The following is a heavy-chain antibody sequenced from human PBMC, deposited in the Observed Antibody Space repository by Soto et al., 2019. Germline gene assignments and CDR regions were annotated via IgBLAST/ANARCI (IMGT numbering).Heavy chain of an antibody. D-gene: IGHD2-15*01. CDR3: AKDHLKFVVVVGYYYYGMDV. CDR2: ISYDGSNK. J-gene: IGHJ6*02. CDR1: GSTFSSYG. V-gene: IGHV3-30*18. Sequence: GGSLRLSCAASGSTFSSYGMHWVRQAPGKGLEWVAVISYDGSNKYYADSVKGRFTISRDNSKNTLYLQMNSLRAEDTAVYYCAKDHLKFVVVVGYYYYGMDVWRQGTTVTVSS.